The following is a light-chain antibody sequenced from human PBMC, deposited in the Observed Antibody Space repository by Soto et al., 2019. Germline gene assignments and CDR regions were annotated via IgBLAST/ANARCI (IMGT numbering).Light chain of an antibody. J-gene: IGKJ1*01. CDR3: QQYNTYRT. V-gene: IGKV1-5*03. CDR1: QSISNW. Sequence: DIQMTQSPSTLPASVGDRVTITCRASQSISNWLAWYQQKPGKAPKLLIYKASSLESGVPSRFSGSGSGTEFTLTINSLQPDDFATYYCQQYNTYRTFGQGTKVDIK. CDR2: KAS.